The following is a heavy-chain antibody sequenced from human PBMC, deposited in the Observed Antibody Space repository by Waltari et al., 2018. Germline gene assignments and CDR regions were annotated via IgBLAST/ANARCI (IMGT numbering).Heavy chain of an antibody. Sequence: QLQLQESGPGLVKPSETLSLTCTVSGGSISSSSYYWGWIRQPPGKGLEWIGSIYYSGSTYYNPSLKSRVTISVDTSKNQFSLKLSSVTAADTAVYYCAREYCSSTSCYSGWFDPWGQGTLVTVSS. CDR1: GGSISSSSYY. CDR3: AREYCSSTSCYSGWFDP. D-gene: IGHD2-2*01. V-gene: IGHV4-39*01. J-gene: IGHJ5*02. CDR2: IYYSGST.